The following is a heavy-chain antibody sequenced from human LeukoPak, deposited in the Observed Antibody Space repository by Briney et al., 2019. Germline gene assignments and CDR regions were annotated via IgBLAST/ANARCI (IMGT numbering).Heavy chain of an antibody. Sequence: GGSLRLSCAASGFTFSSYTMTWVRQAPGKGLEWVSAISGSGGSTYYADSVKGRFTISRDNSKNTLYLQMNSLRAEDTAVYYCARETSDYGGNSHFDYWGQGTLVTVSS. D-gene: IGHD4-23*01. J-gene: IGHJ4*02. CDR2: ISGSGGST. V-gene: IGHV3-23*01. CDR3: ARETSDYGGNSHFDY. CDR1: GFTFSSYT.